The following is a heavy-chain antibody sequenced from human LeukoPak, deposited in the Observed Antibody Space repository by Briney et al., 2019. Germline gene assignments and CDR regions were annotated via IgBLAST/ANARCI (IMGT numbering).Heavy chain of an antibody. V-gene: IGHV3-30-3*01. J-gene: IGHJ3*02. CDR2: ISYDGSNK. CDR3: ARDRGDCSNYWLAFDI. D-gene: IGHD4-11*01. Sequence: GRSLRLSRAASGFTFSSYAMHWVRQAPGKGLEWVSIISYDGSNKYYTDSVKGRFTISRDNSNNTLYLQMNSLSAEDTAVYYCARDRGDCSNYWLAFDIWGQGTMVTVSS. CDR1: GFTFSSYA.